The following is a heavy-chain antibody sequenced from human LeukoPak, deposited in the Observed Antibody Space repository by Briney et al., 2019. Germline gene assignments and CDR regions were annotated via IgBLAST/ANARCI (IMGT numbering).Heavy chain of an antibody. D-gene: IGHD6-19*01. J-gene: IGHJ3*02. CDR3: ARWRYSSGWSPGQLLAFDI. CDR1: GGSFSGYY. V-gene: IGHV4-34*01. CDR2: INHSGDT. Sequence: SETLPLTCAVYGGSFSGYYWSWIRQFPGKGLEWIGEINHSGDTNYNPSLKSRVTISVDTSKNQFSLKLSSVTAADTAVYYCARWRYSSGWSPGQLLAFDIWGQGTMVTVSS.